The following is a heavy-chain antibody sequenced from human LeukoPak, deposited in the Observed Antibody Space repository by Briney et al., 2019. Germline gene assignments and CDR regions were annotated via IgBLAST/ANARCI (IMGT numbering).Heavy chain of an antibody. V-gene: IGHV3-66*01. CDR1: GLTVSDNY. CDR2: LYVDGST. D-gene: IGHD6-13*01. J-gene: IGHJ5*02. CDR3: ARVRTGAAATYNWSDP. Sequence: PGGSLRLSCAASGLTVSDNYMSWVRQAPGKGLEWVSVLYVDGSTYYADSVKGRFTISRDNSKNMMYLQMNSLRADDTAVYYCARVRTGAAATYNWSDPWGQGTLVTVSS.